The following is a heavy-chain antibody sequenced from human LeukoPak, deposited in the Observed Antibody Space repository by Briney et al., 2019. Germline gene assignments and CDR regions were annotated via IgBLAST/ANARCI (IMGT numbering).Heavy chain of an antibody. CDR1: GGFISGYY. D-gene: IGHD6-13*01. V-gene: IGHV4-59*08. CDR2: ISDSGSP. CDR3: ARSSYSSSWYVDY. J-gene: IGHJ4*02. Sequence: SETLSLTCTVSGGFISGYYWSWLRQPPGKGLEWIGYISDSGSPDYNPSLKSRVAISGDTSKNQVSLKLSSVTAADTAVYYCARSSYSSSWYVDYWGQGTLVSVSS.